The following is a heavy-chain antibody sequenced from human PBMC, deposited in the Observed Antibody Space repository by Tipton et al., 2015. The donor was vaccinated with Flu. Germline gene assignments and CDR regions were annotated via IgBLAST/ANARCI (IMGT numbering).Heavy chain of an antibody. CDR1: GGTFSSYP. V-gene: IGHV1-18*01. CDR3: ARPGGPAAINPFSYFDF. CDR2: ISAYSGNT. Sequence: QSGAEVKTPGSSVKVSCKASGGTFSSYPISWVRQAPGQGLEWMGWISAYSGNTNYAQNLQGRVTMTTDTSTNTAYMELRSLRSDDTAIYYCARPGGPAAINPFSYFDFWGQGTLVTVSS. J-gene: IGHJ4*02. D-gene: IGHD2-2*01.